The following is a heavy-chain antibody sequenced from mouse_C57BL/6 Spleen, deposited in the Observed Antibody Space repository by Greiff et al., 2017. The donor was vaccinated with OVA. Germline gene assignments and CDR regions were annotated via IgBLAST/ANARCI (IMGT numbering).Heavy chain of an antibody. CDR1: GFTFSDYG. CDR3: ARQGDGNLYYYAMDY. Sequence: EVKVVESGGGLVQPGGSLKLSCAASGFTFSDYGMAWVRQAPRKGPEWVAFISNLAYSIYYADTVTGRFTISRENAKNTLYLEMSSLRSEDTAMYYCARQGDGNLYYYAMDYWGQGTSVTVSS. V-gene: IGHV5-15*01. D-gene: IGHD2-1*01. J-gene: IGHJ4*01. CDR2: ISNLAYSI.